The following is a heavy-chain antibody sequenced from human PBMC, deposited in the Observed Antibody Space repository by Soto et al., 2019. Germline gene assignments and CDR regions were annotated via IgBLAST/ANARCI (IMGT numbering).Heavy chain of an antibody. CDR1: GLTCSRDA. D-gene: IGHD2-15*01. CDR3: AAYIGNKADAVHDY. V-gene: IGHV3-30-3*01. Sequence: QVQLVESGGGVVQPGRSLRLSCAASGLTCSRDAMHCFRQSAGKGLEWVTVMKYDGSNKHYEDSVQSRFTISRDNSKNTLYLQMNSLRAEDTAVYYCAAYIGNKADAVHDYWGKGTLV. J-gene: IGHJ4*02. CDR2: MKYDGSNK.